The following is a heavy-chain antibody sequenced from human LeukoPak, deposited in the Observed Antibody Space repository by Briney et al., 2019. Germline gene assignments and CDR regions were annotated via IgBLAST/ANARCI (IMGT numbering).Heavy chain of an antibody. CDR1: GGTFSSYA. V-gene: IGHV1-69*05. CDR3: ARDYCTNGVCDDAFDI. J-gene: IGHJ3*02. Sequence: GASVKVSCKASGGTFSSYAISWVRQAPGQGLEWMGGIIPIFGTANYAQKFQGRVTITTDESTSTAYMELSSLRSEDTAVYYCARDYCTNGVCDDAFDIWGQGTMVTVSS. D-gene: IGHD2-8*01. CDR2: IIPIFGTA.